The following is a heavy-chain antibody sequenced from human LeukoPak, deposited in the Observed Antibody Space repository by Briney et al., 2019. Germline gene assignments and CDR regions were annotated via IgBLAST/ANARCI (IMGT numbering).Heavy chain of an antibody. V-gene: IGHV3-7*01. Sequence: GGSLRLSCGASGFTFSTYWMSWVRQAPGKGLEWVANTKKDGSEKYYVDSVKGRFTISRDNAKNSLYLQMNSLRVEDTAVYYCVREGYFVFDFWGQGALVTVSS. D-gene: IGHD2-21*01. CDR3: VREGYFVFDF. CDR2: TKKDGSEK. J-gene: IGHJ4*02. CDR1: GFTFSTYW.